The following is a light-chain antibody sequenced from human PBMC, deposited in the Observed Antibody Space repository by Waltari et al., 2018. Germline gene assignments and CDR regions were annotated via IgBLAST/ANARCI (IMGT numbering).Light chain of an antibody. CDR2: DAS. Sequence: EIVLTQSPGTLSLSPGERATLACRASQGVGRSLAWYQQKPGQAPRLLIYDASRRATGIPDRCSGSGSGTDFSLTISRLEPEDFAVYYCQHYVRLPATFGQGTKVEI. CDR3: QHYVRLPAT. V-gene: IGKV3-20*01. CDR1: QGVGRS. J-gene: IGKJ1*01.